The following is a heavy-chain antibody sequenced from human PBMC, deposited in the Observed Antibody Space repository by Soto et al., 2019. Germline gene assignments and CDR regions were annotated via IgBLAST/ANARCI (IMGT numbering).Heavy chain of an antibody. Sequence: PGGSLRLSCAASGFTFSSYAMSWVRQAPGKGLEWVSAISGSGGSTYYADSVKGRFTISRDNSKNTLYLQMNSLRAEDTAVYYCASKAVIGFAPSMFDPWGQGTLVTVSS. CDR2: ISGSGGST. J-gene: IGHJ5*02. CDR3: ASKAVIGFAPSMFDP. D-gene: IGHD2-21*01. V-gene: IGHV3-23*01. CDR1: GFTFSSYA.